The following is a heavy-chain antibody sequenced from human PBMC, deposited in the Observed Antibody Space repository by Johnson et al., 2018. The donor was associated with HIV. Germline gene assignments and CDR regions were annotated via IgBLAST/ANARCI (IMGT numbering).Heavy chain of an antibody. CDR2: INWNGGST. D-gene: IGHD4-23*01. CDR3: AKGLDYGGLLCAFDI. J-gene: IGHJ3*02. V-gene: IGHV3-20*04. Sequence: VQLMESGGGLVQPGGSLRLSCAASGFTFSSYDMHWVRQATGKGLEWVSGINWNGGSTGYADSVKGRFTISRDNAKNSLYLQMNSLRAEDTALYYCAKGLDYGGLLCAFDIWGQGTRVTVSS. CDR1: GFTFSSYD.